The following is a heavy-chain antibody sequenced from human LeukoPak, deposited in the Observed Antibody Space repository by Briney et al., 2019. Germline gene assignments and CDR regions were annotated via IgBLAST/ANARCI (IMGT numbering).Heavy chain of an antibody. CDR1: GFTFSDYY. CDR2: ISGRSSYT. CDR3: ARQTRSVDPLTY. Sequence: GGSLRLSCAASGFTFSDYYMTWIRQARGKGLEWVSCISGRSSYTNYADSVKGRFTISRDNAKNSLYLQMNSLRADDTAVYFCARQTRSVDPLTYWGQGTLVSASS. V-gene: IGHV3-11*03. D-gene: IGHD4-23*01. J-gene: IGHJ4*02.